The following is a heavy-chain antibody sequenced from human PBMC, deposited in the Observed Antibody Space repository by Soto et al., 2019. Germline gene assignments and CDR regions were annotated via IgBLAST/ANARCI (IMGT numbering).Heavy chain of an antibody. J-gene: IGHJ5*02. CDR1: GFTFSSYA. Sequence: QVQLVESGGGVVQPGRSLRLSCAASGFTFSSYAMHWVRQAPGKGLEWVAVISYEGSNKYYADTVKGRFTISRDNSKNTLYLQMNSLRAEDTAVYYCARGGKFIVVAAGNWFDPWGQGTLVTVSS. D-gene: IGHD2-15*01. CDR2: ISYEGSNK. CDR3: ARGGKFIVVAAGNWFDP. V-gene: IGHV3-30-3*01.